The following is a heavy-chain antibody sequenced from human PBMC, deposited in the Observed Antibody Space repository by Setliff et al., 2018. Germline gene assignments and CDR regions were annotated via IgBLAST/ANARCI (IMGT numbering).Heavy chain of an antibody. V-gene: IGHV4-38-2*02. CDR2: IYYSGST. CDR3: ARDPLTTTVRHAFDI. J-gene: IGHJ3*02. CDR1: GYSISSGYY. Sequence: SETLSLTCAVSGYSISSGYYWGWIRQPPGKGLEWIGYIYYSGSTYYNPSLKSRVTISVDTSKNQFSLKLSSVTAADTAVYYCARDPLTTTVRHAFDIWGQGTMVTVSS. D-gene: IGHD4-4*01.